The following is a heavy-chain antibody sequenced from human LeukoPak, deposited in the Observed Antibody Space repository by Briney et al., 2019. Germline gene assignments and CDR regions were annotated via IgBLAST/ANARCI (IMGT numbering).Heavy chain of an antibody. J-gene: IGHJ4*02. Sequence: GGSLRLSCVDSAFSVGSNFMSWVRQAPGKGLEWVSIIYTGGSTYSADSVKGRFTISRDNSKNTLYLQMNSLRAEDTAVYYCAKVGIPYCSSTSCYLYHFDYWGQGTLVTVSS. V-gene: IGHV3-53*01. CDR2: IYTGGST. D-gene: IGHD2-2*01. CDR3: AKVGIPYCSSTSCYLYHFDY. CDR1: AFSVGSNF.